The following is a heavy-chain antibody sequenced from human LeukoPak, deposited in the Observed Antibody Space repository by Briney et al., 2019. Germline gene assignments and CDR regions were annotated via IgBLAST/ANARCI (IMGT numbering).Heavy chain of an antibody. J-gene: IGHJ6*02. D-gene: IGHD2-15*01. CDR1: GYSFTSYW. CDR2: IYPADSET. Sequence: GESLKISCKGSGYSFTSYWISWVRQMPGKGLEWMGIIYPADSETRYSLSFQGQVTISADKSTNTAYLQWHSLKASDTAIYYCARHTQPFYYYYGMDVWGQGTTVTVSS. V-gene: IGHV5-51*01. CDR3: ARHTQPFYYYYGMDV.